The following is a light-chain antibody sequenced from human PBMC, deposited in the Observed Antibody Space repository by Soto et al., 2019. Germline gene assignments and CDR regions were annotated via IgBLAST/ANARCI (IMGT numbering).Light chain of an antibody. Sequence: DIQMTQSPSSLSASVGDRVTITCQASQDISNYLNWYQQKPGKAPKLLIFDASNVETGVPSRFSGSGSGTHFTLTIHRLQAEDIAAYYCQQYGDLPLTFGGGNKVEI. J-gene: IGKJ4*01. CDR1: QDISNY. CDR2: DAS. CDR3: QQYGDLPLT. V-gene: IGKV1-33*01.